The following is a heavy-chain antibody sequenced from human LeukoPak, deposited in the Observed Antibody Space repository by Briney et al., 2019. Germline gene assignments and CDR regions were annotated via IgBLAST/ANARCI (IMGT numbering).Heavy chain of an antibody. J-gene: IGHJ6*02. Sequence: ASVKVSCKVSGYTLTELSMHWVRQAPGKGLEWMGGFDPEDGETIYAQKFQGRVTMTEDTSTDTAYMELSSLRSEDTAVYYCARDCSSTSCYTAYYYYYGMDVWGQGTTVTVSS. CDR1: GYTLTELS. CDR3: ARDCSSTSCYTAYYYYYGMDV. D-gene: IGHD2-2*02. CDR2: FDPEDGET. V-gene: IGHV1-24*01.